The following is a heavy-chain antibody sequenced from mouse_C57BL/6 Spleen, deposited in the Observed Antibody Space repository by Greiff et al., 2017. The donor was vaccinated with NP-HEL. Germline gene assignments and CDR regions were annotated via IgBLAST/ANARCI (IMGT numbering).Heavy chain of an antibody. Sequence: QVQLQQSGAELVKPGASVKISCKASGYTFTSYWMHWVKQRPGQGLEWIGEIDPSDSYTNYNQKFKGKSTLTVDKSSSTAYMQLSSLTSEDSAVYYCARGDGLAWFAYWGQGTLVTVSA. CDR1: GYTFTSYW. J-gene: IGHJ3*01. V-gene: IGHV1-69*01. CDR3: ARGDGLAWFAY. D-gene: IGHD2-3*01. CDR2: IDPSDSYT.